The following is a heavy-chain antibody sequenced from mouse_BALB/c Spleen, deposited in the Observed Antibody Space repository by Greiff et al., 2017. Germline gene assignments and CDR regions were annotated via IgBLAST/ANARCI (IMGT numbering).Heavy chain of an antibody. CDR3: NLYYGSSHYYAMDY. J-gene: IGHJ4*01. D-gene: IGHD1-1*01. Sequence: VQLKESGAELVRSGASVKLSCTASGFNIKDYYMHWVKQRPEQGLEWIGWIDPENGDTEYAPKFQGKATMTADTSSNTAYLQLSSLTSEDTAVYYCNLYYGSSHYYAMDYWGQGTSVTVSS. CDR1: GFNIKDYY. V-gene: IGHV14-4*02. CDR2: IDPENGDT.